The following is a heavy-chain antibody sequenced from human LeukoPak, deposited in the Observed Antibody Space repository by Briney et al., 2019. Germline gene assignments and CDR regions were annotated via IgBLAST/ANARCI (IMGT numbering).Heavy chain of an antibody. CDR1: GGAIISYY. D-gene: IGHD6-13*01. CDR2: VYYSGST. J-gene: IGHJ4*02. CDR3: ARGGSSSWHRD. Sequence: PSETLSLTCTVSGGAIISYYWSWIRQPPGKGLEWIGYVYYSGSTNYNPSLKSRVTMSVDTSKNQFSLKLTSVTAADTAVYYCARGGSSSWHRDWGQGTLVTVSS. V-gene: IGHV4-59*01.